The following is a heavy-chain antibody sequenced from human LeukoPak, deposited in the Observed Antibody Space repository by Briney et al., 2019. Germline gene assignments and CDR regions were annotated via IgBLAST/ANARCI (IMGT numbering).Heavy chain of an antibody. CDR1: GGSISNYY. Sequence: SETLSLTCNVSGGSISNYYWSWIRQPAGKGLELIGRIYTSGSTNYNPSPKSRVTMSVDTSKNQFSLKPSSVTAADTAVYYCARSRCSSISCASRGAFDIWGQGTMVTVSS. D-gene: IGHD2-2*01. CDR2: IYTSGST. J-gene: IGHJ3*02. V-gene: IGHV4-4*07. CDR3: ARSRCSSISCASRGAFDI.